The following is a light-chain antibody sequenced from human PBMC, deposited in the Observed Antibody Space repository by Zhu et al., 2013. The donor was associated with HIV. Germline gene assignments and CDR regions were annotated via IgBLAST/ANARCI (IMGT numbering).Light chain of an antibody. V-gene: IGKV1-13*02. CDR2: DAS. CDR1: QGISSA. CDR3: QQLNSYPIFA. Sequence: AIQLTQSPSSLSASVGDRVTITCRASQGISSALAWYQQKPGKAPKLLIYDASSLESGVPSRFSGSGSGTDFTLTISSLQPEDAATYYCQQLNSYPIFAFGPGTKVNIK. J-gene: IGKJ3*01.